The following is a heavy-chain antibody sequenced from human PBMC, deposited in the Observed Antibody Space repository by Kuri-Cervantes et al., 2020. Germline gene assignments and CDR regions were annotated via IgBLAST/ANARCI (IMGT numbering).Heavy chain of an antibody. D-gene: IGHD4-17*01. V-gene: IGHV4-61*01. J-gene: IGHJ3*02. Sequence: GSLRLSCTVSGGSVSSGSYYWSWIRQPPGKGLESIGYIYYTGSTSYKPSLKSRVTISVDTSKNQVSLKLSSVTAADTAVYYCARDGSGDYVNAFDIWGQGTMVTVSS. CDR3: ARDGSGDYVNAFDI. CDR2: IYYTGST. CDR1: GGSVSSGSYY.